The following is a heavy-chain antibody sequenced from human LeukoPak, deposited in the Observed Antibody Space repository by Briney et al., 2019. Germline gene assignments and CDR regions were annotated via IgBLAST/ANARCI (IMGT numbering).Heavy chain of an antibody. D-gene: IGHD6-19*01. J-gene: IGHJ4*02. Sequence: EGSLRLSCAASGFTVSSNYMGWVRQAPGKGLEYVSVIYSGGNTYYAGSVKGRFTISRDNSKNTLYLQMNSLRAEDTAVYYCADYRGSGWYYFDYWGQGTLVTVSS. CDR1: GFTVSSNY. V-gene: IGHV3-53*01. CDR3: ADYRGSGWYYFDY. CDR2: IYSGGNT.